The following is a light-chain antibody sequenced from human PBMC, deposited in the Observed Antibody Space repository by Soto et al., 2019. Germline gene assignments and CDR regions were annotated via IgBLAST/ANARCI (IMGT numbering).Light chain of an antibody. J-gene: IGKJ1*01. Sequence: DIQMNQSPTSLSASVGDRVNITCRASQSITSYLNWYQQRPGRAPNLLVYAASTLQSGVPSRFSGSGSGTDFTLTIDSLQPEDFAIYYCQQSYTTLWTFGQGTKVEV. CDR3: QQSYTTLWT. CDR2: AAS. CDR1: QSITSY. V-gene: IGKV1-39*01.